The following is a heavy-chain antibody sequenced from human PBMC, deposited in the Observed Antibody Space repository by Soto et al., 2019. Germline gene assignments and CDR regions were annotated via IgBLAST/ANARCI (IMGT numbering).Heavy chain of an antibody. CDR3: ARDATGTFDY. CDR1: GDSISSYY. J-gene: IGHJ4*02. V-gene: IGHV4-59*01. CDR2: IYYSGTT. D-gene: IGHD3-9*01. Sequence: SETLSLTCTVSGDSISSYYWSWIRQPPGKGLEWIGYIYYSGTTYYNPSLKSRVTISVDTSKKQFSLKLSSVTAAGTAVYYCARDATGTFDYWGRGTLVTVSS.